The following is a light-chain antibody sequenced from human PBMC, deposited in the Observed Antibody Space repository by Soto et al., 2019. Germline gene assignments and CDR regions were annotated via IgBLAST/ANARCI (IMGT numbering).Light chain of an antibody. Sequence: DIVLTQFPGTLSASPGQRATLSCMASQTVGVRLAWYQHKPGQAPRLLIYEASNRAAGVPGRFSGSGSGTDFTLTITRLEPEDFAVYYCQQYGGTSWTFGQGTKV. CDR3: QQYGGTSWT. V-gene: IGKV3-20*01. CDR2: EAS. CDR1: QTVGVR. J-gene: IGKJ1*01.